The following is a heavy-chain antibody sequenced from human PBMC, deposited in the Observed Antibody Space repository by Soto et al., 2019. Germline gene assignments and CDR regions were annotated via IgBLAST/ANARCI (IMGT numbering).Heavy chain of an antibody. D-gene: IGHD3-3*01. CDR1: GFTFSSYA. V-gene: IGHV3-23*01. CDR2: ISGSGGST. J-gene: IGHJ6*02. Sequence: PGGSLRLSCAASGFTFSSYAMSWVRQAPGKGLEWVSAISGSGGSTYYADSVKGRFTISRDNSKNTLYLQMNSLRAEDTAVYYCAKVTDDFWSGYYRGSYYYGMDVWGQGTTVTVSS. CDR3: AKVTDDFWSGYYRGSYYYGMDV.